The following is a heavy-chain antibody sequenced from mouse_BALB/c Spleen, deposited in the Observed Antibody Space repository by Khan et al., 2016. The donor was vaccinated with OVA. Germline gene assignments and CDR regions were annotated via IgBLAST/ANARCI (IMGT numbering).Heavy chain of an antibody. Sequence: QVQLQQPGPGLVQPSQSLSITCTVSGFSLTTYGVHWVRQSPGKGLEWLGLIWSGGNTAYNAAFISRLSITKDNSKSQVFFKMNSLQADDTAMYYCARNSYMYDFTYWGQGTLVTVSA. CDR1: GFSLTTYG. V-gene: IGHV2-2*01. CDR3: ARNSYMYDFTY. D-gene: IGHD2-14*01. J-gene: IGHJ3*01. CDR2: IWSGGNT.